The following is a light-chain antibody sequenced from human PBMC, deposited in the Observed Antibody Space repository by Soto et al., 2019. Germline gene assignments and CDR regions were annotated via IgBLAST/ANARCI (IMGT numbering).Light chain of an antibody. CDR2: AAS. V-gene: IGKV1-39*01. Sequence: IQMPQSPSSLSASVGDRVTITCQASQSISTYLNWYQQKPGKAPKLLIYAASSLQSGVPSRFSGSGSGTDFTLTISSLQPEDFATYYCQQSYSTLLITFGQGTRLEI. CDR3: QQSYSTLLIT. J-gene: IGKJ5*01. CDR1: QSISTY.